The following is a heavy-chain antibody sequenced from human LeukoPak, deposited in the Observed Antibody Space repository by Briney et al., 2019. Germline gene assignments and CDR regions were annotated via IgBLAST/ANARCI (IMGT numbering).Heavy chain of an antibody. D-gene: IGHD2-15*01. CDR3: ARENVVVVAATHSSWFDP. CDR2: IYYSGST. J-gene: IGHJ5*02. V-gene: IGHV4-59*12. Sequence: SETLSLTCTVSGGSISSYYWSWIRQPPGKGLEWMGYIYYSGSTNYNPSLKSRVTISVDTSKNQFSLKLSSVTAADTAVYYCARENVVVVAATHSSWFDPWGQGTLVTVSS. CDR1: GGSISSYY.